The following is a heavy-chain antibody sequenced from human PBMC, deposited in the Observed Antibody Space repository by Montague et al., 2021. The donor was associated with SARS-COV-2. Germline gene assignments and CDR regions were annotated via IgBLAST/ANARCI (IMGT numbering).Heavy chain of an antibody. D-gene: IGHD5-24*01. CDR3: ARDVAMAYHYYGMDV. J-gene: IGHJ6*02. V-gene: IGHV3-21*01. CDR2: ISSSSSYI. Sequence: SLRLSCAASGFTFSSYSMNWVRQAPGKGLEWVSSISSSSSYIYYADSVKGRFTISRDNAKNSLYLQMNSLRAEDTAVYYCARDVAMAYHYYGMDVWGQGTTVTVSS. CDR1: GFTFSSYS.